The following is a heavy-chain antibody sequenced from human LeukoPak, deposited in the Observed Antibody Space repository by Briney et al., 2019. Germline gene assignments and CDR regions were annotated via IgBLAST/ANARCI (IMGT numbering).Heavy chain of an antibody. Sequence: PGGSLRLSCIASGFTFRNYGMSWVRQAPGKGLEWVSGISGSGDNTYYADSVKGRFTISRDNSKNTLYVQVNSLGTEDTAAYYCAKGSYYDSSGSFYFDYWGQGTLVTVSS. CDR1: GFTFRNYG. J-gene: IGHJ4*02. CDR2: ISGSGDNT. CDR3: AKGSYYDSSGSFYFDY. V-gene: IGHV3-23*01. D-gene: IGHD3-22*01.